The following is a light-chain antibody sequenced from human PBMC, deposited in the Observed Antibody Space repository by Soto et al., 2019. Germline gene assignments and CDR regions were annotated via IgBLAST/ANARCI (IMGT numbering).Light chain of an antibody. CDR3: QHRV. Sequence: EIVMTQSPATLSVSPGERATLSCRASQSVSSNLAWYQQKPGQAPRLLIYGASTRATGIPARFSGSGSGTEFTLTISSLQSEDFATYYCQHRVFGPGTRLEIK. J-gene: IGKJ5*01. CDR2: GAS. CDR1: QSVSSN. V-gene: IGKV3-15*01.